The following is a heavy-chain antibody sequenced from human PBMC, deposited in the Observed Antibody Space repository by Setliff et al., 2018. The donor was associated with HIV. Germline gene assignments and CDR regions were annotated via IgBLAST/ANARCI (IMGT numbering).Heavy chain of an antibody. V-gene: IGHV3-23*01. D-gene: IGHD1-20*01. J-gene: IGHJ5*02. CDR1: GFTFSSYA. CDR3: AVNWNDDH. CDR2: ISNSGGST. Sequence: GGSLRLSCVASGFTFSSYAMDWVRQVPGKAPEWVSSISNSGGSTYYVESVKGRFTISRDNSKNTVHLQMNSLRAEDTAVYYCAVNWNDDHWGQGTLVTVSS.